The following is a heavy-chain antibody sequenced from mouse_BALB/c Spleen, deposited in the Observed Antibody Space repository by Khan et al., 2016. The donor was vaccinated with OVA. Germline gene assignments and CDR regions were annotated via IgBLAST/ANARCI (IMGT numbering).Heavy chain of an antibody. Sequence: QVQLQQSGAELARPGASVKMSCRASGYTFTSNTMHWVKQRPGQGLEWIGYINPRSGYSNYNQNFKDKATLTADKSSSTAYMQLNSLTSEDSAIDYCARGTTVYAMDYWGQGTSVTVAS. CDR1: GYTFTSNT. CDR2: INPRSGYS. J-gene: IGHJ4*01. CDR3: ARGTTVYAMDY. V-gene: IGHV1-4*01. D-gene: IGHD1-1*01.